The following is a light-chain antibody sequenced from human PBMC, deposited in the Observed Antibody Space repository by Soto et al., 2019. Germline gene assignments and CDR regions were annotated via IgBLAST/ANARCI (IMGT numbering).Light chain of an antibody. CDR2: LNN. CDR3: QAFDNSMSGLQV. Sequence: QSVLTQPPSVSGAPGQRVTISCTGSSSNIGAGYEVHWYQHLPGTAPKLLIYLNNNRPSGVPDRFSGSNSGTSATLAITGLEAEDEADYYCQAFDNSMSGLQVFGGGTKLTVL. CDR1: SSNIGAGYE. V-gene: IGLV1-40*01. J-gene: IGLJ3*02.